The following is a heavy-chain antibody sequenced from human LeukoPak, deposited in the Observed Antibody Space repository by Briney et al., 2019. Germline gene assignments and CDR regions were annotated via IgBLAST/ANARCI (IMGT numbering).Heavy chain of an antibody. J-gene: IGHJ4*02. D-gene: IGHD1-14*01. V-gene: IGHV4-39*02. CDR2: IYYSGST. Sequence: PSETLSLTCTVSGGSISSSSYYWGWIRQPPGKGLEWIGSIYYSGSTYYNPSLKSRVTISVDTSKNQFSLKLSSVTAADTAVYYCARDLGMWPFDYWGQGTLVTVSS. CDR3: ARDLGMWPFDY. CDR1: GGSISSSSYY.